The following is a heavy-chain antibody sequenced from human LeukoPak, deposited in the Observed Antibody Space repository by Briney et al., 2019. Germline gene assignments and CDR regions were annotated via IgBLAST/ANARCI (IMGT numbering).Heavy chain of an antibody. V-gene: IGHV4-39*01. CDR3: ARLYSSGWYYFDY. CDR1: GGSISSSSYY. J-gene: IGHJ4*02. Sequence: NPSETLSLTCTVSGGSISSSSYYWGWIRQPPGKGLEWIGSIYYSGSTYYNPSLRSRVTISVDTSKNQFSLKLSSVTAADTAVYYCARLYSSGWYYFDYWGQGTLVTVSS. D-gene: IGHD6-19*01. CDR2: IYYSGST.